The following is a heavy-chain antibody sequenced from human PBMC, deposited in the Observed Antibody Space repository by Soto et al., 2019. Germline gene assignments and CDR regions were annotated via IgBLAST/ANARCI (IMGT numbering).Heavy chain of an antibody. CDR1: GFPFSHYW. CDR3: TSEKFGLRHT. CDR2: INPAGTIT. D-gene: IGHD3-16*01. Sequence: GGSLRLSCAASGFPFSHYWMHWVRQTPGKGLVWVSRINPAGTITNYADSVEGRFTISRDNADSALFLQMNSLSAEDTAIYYCTSEKFGLRHTWGEGTLVTVSS. V-gene: IGHV3-74*01. J-gene: IGHJ5*02.